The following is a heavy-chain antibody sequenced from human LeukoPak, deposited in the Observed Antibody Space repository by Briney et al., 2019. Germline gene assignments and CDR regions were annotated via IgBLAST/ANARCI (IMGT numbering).Heavy chain of an antibody. Sequence: GGSLRLSCAASGFTFSSYAMSWVRQAPGKGLEWVGRIKSKTDGGTTDYAAPVKGRFTISRDDSKNTLYLQMNSLKTEDTAVYYCTTDKGGSGWWDYFDYWGQGTLVTVSS. CDR1: GFTFSSYA. D-gene: IGHD6-19*01. J-gene: IGHJ4*02. CDR2: IKSKTDGGTT. V-gene: IGHV3-15*01. CDR3: TTDKGGSGWWDYFDY.